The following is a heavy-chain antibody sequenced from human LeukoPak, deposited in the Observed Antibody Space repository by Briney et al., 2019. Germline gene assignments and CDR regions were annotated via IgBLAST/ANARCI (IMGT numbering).Heavy chain of an antibody. J-gene: IGHJ5*02. Sequence: SETLSLTCTVSGGSISSYYWNWIRQPPGKGLEWIGYIYYSGSTNYNPSLKSRVTISVDTSKNQFSLKLSSVTAADTAVYYCVGAVAGMGWFDPWGQGTLVTVSS. V-gene: IGHV4-59*01. CDR2: IYYSGST. D-gene: IGHD6-19*01. CDR3: VGAVAGMGWFDP. CDR1: GGSISSYY.